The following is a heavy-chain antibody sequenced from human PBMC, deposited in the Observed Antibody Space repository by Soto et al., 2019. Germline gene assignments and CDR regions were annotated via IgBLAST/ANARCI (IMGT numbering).Heavy chain of an antibody. Sequence: SVKVSCKASGVTFSSYAISWVRQAPGQGLEWMGGIIPIFGTANYAQKFQGRVTITADKSTSTAYMELSSLRSEDTAVYYCARVGTVVNWFDPWGQGTLVTVSS. CDR2: IIPIFGTA. J-gene: IGHJ5*02. D-gene: IGHD2-21*01. V-gene: IGHV1-69*06. CDR1: GVTFSSYA. CDR3: ARVGTVVNWFDP.